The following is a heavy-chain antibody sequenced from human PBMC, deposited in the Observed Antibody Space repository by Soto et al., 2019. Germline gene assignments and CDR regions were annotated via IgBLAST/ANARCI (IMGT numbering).Heavy chain of an antibody. V-gene: IGHV4-59*01. CDR2: IYCSGST. CDR3: ARGLLTTVTSYYFDY. J-gene: IGHJ4*02. CDR1: GGSISSYY. D-gene: IGHD4-17*01. Sequence: SETLSLTCTVSGGSISSYYWSWIRQPPGKGLEWIGYIYCSGSTNYNPSLKSRVTISVDTSKNQFSLKLSSVTAADTAVYYCARGLLTTVTSYYFDYWGQGTLVTVSS.